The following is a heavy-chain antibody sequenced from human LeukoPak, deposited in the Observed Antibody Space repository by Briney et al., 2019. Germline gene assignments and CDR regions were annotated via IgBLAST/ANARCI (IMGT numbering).Heavy chain of an antibody. CDR1: GFTFSSYE. J-gene: IGHJ6*03. Sequence: GGSLRLSCAASGFTFSSYEMNWVRQAPGKGLEWVSYISSSGSTIYYADFVKGRFTISRDNAKNSLYLQMNSLRAEDTAVYYCASLTAAAPYYYYYMDVWGKGTTVTVSS. D-gene: IGHD6-13*01. CDR2: ISSSGSTI. V-gene: IGHV3-48*03. CDR3: ASLTAAAPYYYYYMDV.